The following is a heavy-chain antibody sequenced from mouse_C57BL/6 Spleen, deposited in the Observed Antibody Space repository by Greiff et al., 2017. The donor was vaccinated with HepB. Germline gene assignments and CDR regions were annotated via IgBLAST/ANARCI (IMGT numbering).Heavy chain of an antibody. CDR1: GYTFTDYE. V-gene: IGHV1-15*01. CDR3: TRTYYSKGNYFDY. J-gene: IGHJ2*01. Sequence: VQLQQSGAELVRPGASVTLSCKASGYTFTDYEMHWVKQTPVHGLEWIGAIDPETGGTAYNQKFKGKAILTADKSSSTAYMELRSLTSDDSAVYYCTRTYYSKGNYFDYWGQGTTLTVSS. CDR2: IDPETGGT. D-gene: IGHD2-5*01.